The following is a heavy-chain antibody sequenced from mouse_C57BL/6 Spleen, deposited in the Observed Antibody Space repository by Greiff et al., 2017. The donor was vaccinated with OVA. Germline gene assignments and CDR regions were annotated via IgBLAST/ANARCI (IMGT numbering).Heavy chain of an antibody. Sequence: EVQGVESGGGLVQPKGSLKLSCAASGFTFNTYAMHWVRQAPGKGLEWVARIRSKSSNYATYYADSVKDRFTISRDDSQSMLYLQMNNLKTEDTAMYYCVRESYYYGITTYFDVWGTGTTVTVSS. CDR3: VRESYYYGITTYFDV. CDR1: GFTFNTYA. D-gene: IGHD1-1*01. J-gene: IGHJ1*03. CDR2: IRSKSSNYAT. V-gene: IGHV10-3*01.